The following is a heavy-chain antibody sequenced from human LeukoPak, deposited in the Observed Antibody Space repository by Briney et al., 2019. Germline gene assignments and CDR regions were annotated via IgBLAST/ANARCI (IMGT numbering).Heavy chain of an antibody. J-gene: IGHJ4*02. D-gene: IGHD4-17*01. CDR3: AILQMTTVTSCDY. CDR2: ISYDGSNK. Sequence: PGGSLRLSCAASGFTFSSYGMHWVRQAPGKGLEWVAVISYDGSNKYYADSVKGRFTISRDNSKNALYLQMNSLRAEDTAVYYCAILQMTTVTSCDYWGQGTLVTVSS. CDR1: GFTFSSYG. V-gene: IGHV3-30*03.